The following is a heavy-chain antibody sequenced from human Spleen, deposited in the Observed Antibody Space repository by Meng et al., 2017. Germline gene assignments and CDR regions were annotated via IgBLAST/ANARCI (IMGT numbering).Heavy chain of an antibody. CDR3: ARAVGATIIYWFDP. D-gene: IGHD1-26*01. V-gene: IGHV1-2*06. CDR1: GNAFTGYH. Sequence: GRLVWSGAGVRRPGASVEVSCSVSGNAFTGYHMHWVRQAPGQGLEWMGRINPNSGGTNYEQMFKRRVTMTRDTSISTAYMELSRLGSDDTAVYYCARAVGATIIYWFDPWGQGTLVTVSS. CDR2: INPNSGGT. J-gene: IGHJ5*02.